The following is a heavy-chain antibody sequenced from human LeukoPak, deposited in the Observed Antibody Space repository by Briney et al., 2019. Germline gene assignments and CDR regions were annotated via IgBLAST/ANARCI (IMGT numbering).Heavy chain of an antibody. Sequence: GGSLRLSCAASGFTFSSYWMYWVRQAPGKGRVWVSRINSDGSSTSHADSVKGRFTISRDNAKNTLYLQMNSLSAEDTAVYYCAREGGYSHAFDYWGQGTLVTVSS. CDR3: AREGGYSHAFDY. V-gene: IGHV3-74*01. D-gene: IGHD3-22*01. CDR2: INSDGSST. CDR1: GFTFSSYW. J-gene: IGHJ4*02.